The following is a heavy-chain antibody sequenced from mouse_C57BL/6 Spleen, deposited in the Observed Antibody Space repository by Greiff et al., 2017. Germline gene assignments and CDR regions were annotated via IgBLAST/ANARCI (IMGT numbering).Heavy chain of an antibody. J-gene: IGHJ4*01. D-gene: IGHD2-1*01. V-gene: IGHV5-9-1*02. CDR3: TLYYGNYDAMDY. CDR1: GFTFSSYA. Sequence: DVMLVESGEGLVKPGGSLKLSCAASGFTFSSYAMSWVRQTPEKRLEWVAYISSGGDYIYYADTVKGRFTISRDNARNTLYLQMSSLKSEDTAMYYCTLYYGNYDAMDYWGQGTSVTVSS. CDR2: ISSGGDYI.